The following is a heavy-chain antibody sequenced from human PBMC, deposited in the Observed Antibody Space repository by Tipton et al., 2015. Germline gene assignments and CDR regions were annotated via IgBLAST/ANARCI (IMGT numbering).Heavy chain of an antibody. CDR3: ARWTAYNSGHPYSFDY. CDR1: GASISSSPYY. J-gene: IGHJ4*02. Sequence: TLSLICSVSGASISSSPYYWGWIRQPPGKGLEWIASIYYSGRTHYNAALMSRVTISVDTSKNQFSLNLRSVTATDTAVYYCARWTAYNSGHPYSFDYWGQGTLVTVSS. D-gene: IGHD1-1*01. CDR2: IYYSGRT. V-gene: IGHV4-39*01.